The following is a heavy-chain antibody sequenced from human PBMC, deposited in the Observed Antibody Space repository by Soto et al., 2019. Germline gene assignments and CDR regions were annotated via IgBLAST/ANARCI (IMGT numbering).Heavy chain of an antibody. CDR3: AHRPYTSGWFVFQH. D-gene: IGHD6-19*01. CDR2: IYWDGDQ. Sequence: QITLKESGPTLVKPTQTLTLTCTFSGFSLSTGGVGVGWIRQPPGKALEWLALIYWDGDQRYSPSLRSRLTITKATSKDQVVLTMTNMDPVDTGTYYCAHRPYTSGWFVFQHWGQGTLVTVSS. J-gene: IGHJ1*01. V-gene: IGHV2-5*02. CDR1: GFSLSTGGVG.